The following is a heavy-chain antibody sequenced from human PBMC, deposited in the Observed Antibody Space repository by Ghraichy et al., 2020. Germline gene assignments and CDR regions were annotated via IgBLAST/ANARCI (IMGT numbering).Heavy chain of an antibody. J-gene: IGHJ4*02. V-gene: IGHV3-66*01. CDR1: GLTVGNNY. Sequence: LSLTCVASGLTVGNNYMTWLRQAPGKGLEWVSLIYSGGSTYYADSVKGRFTISRDNSKNTLYLQMNSLRAEDTAVYYCARNIPVTTLGYWGQGTLVTVSS. CDR3: ARNIPVTTLGY. CDR2: IYSGGST. D-gene: IGHD4-17*01.